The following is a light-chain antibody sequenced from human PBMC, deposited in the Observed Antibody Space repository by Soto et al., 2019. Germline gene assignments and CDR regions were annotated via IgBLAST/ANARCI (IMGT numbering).Light chain of an antibody. J-gene: IGKJ4*01. CDR1: QNVGSF. CDR3: HQRGNWPLT. V-gene: IGKV3-11*01. CDR2: DAS. Sequence: EIVLTQSPATLSLSPGERATLSCRASQNVGSFLAWYQQKPGQAPRLLIYDASKRATGIPARFSGSRSETDFTLTISSLESEDFAVYYCHQRGNWPLTFGGGTKVEIK.